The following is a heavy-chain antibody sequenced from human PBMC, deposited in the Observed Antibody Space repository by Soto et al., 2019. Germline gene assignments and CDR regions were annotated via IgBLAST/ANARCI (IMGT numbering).Heavy chain of an antibody. Sequence: EVQLVESGGGLVQPGGSLRLSCAASGFTFSTYWMPWIRQVPGKGLEWVSRINSDASHTYYADSVKGRFTISRDNAKNSLSLEMNSLIAEDTDVYNCVREGQYITTSWYWNWFDPWGQGTLVTVSS. D-gene: IGHD6-13*01. J-gene: IGHJ5*02. V-gene: IGHV3-74*01. CDR3: VREGQYITTSWYWNWFDP. CDR2: INSDASHT. CDR1: GFTFSTYW.